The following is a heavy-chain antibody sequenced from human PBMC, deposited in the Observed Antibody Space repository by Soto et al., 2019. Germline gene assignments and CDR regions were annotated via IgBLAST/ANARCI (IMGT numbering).Heavy chain of an antibody. CDR1: GFNFSSYA. CDR3: AKVMWGSGYSHDAFDI. V-gene: IGHV3-23*01. J-gene: IGHJ3*02. D-gene: IGHD3-22*01. Sequence: PGGSLRLSCVAYGFNFSSYAMSWVRQAPGKGLEWVSAISGSGGSTYYADSVKGRFTISRDNSKNTLYLQMNSLRAEDTAVYYCAKVMWGSGYSHDAFDIWGQGTLVTVSS. CDR2: ISGSGGST.